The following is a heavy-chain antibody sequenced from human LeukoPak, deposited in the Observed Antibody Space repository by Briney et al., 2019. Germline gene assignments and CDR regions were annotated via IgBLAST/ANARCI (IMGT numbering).Heavy chain of an antibody. CDR2: IYYSGST. CDR1: GGSISSYY. D-gene: IGHD3-10*01. CDR3: ANMVRGAAYNWFDP. J-gene: IGHJ5*02. V-gene: IGHV4-59*01. Sequence: SETLSLTCTVSGGSISSYYWSWIRQPPGKGLEWIGYIYYSGSTNYDPSLKSRVTISVDTSKNQFSLKLSSVTAADTAVYYCANMVRGAAYNWFDPWGQGTLATVSS.